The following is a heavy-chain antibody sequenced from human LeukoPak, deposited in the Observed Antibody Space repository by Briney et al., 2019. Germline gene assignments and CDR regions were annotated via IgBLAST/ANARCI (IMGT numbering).Heavy chain of an antibody. J-gene: IGHJ4*02. CDR3: VRDPGVTAYFDH. CDR1: GFTFSSYG. V-gene: IGHV3-33*01. D-gene: IGHD2-21*02. CDR2: IWSDGSNK. Sequence: GGSLRLSCAASGFTFSSYGMHWVRQAPGKGLEWVAVIWSDGSNKYYVDSVKGRFTISRDISKNTLYLQMNSLRAEDTAVYYCVRDPGVTAYFDHWGQGTLVTVSS.